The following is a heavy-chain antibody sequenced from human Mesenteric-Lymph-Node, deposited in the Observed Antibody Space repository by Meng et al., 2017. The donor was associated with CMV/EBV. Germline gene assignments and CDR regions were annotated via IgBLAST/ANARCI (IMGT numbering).Heavy chain of an antibody. CDR3: TGDSVSNPNLNY. CDR1: GFNVRDKY. D-gene: IGHD3-10*01. V-gene: IGHV3-66*01. CDR2: IYRGDNT. J-gene: IGHJ4*02. Sequence: VHLGEFGGGLVQPGGSLRLSCAASGFNVRDKYMSWVRQAPGKGLEWVCIIYRGDNTYYIDSVKDRFTVSRDNSKNTMYLQMNSLRVEDTAVYYCTGDSVSNPNLNYWGQGTLVTVSS.